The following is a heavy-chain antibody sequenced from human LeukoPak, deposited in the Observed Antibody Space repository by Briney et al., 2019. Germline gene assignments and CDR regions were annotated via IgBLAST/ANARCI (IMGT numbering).Heavy chain of an antibody. CDR1: GFTFSSYW. CDR3: ARATYDSSGRYFDY. J-gene: IGHJ4*02. CDR2: INSDGNST. Sequence: GGSLRLSCVASGFTFSSYWMHWVRQAPGKGLVWVSRINSDGNSTSYADSVKGRFTISRDNAKNTLYLQMNSLRIEDTAVYYCARATYDSSGRYFDYWGPGTLVTVSS. D-gene: IGHD3-22*01. V-gene: IGHV3-74*01.